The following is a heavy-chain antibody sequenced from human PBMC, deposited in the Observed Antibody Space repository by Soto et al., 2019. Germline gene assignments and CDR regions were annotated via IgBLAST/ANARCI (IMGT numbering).Heavy chain of an antibody. CDR1: GGSISSGGYS. CDR2: ICHSGST. J-gene: IGHJ3*02. V-gene: IGHV4-30-2*01. Sequence: SETLSLTCAVPGGSISSGGYSWSWIRQPPGKGLEWIGYICHSGSTYYNPSLKSRVTISVDRSKNQFSLKLSSVTAADTAVYYCARTPDIWGQGTMVT. CDR3: ARTPDI.